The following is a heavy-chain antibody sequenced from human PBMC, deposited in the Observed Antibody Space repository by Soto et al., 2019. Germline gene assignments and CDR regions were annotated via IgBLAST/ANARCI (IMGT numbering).Heavy chain of an antibody. J-gene: IGHJ4*02. CDR3: ARLSRYSNSWEGYFDY. Sequence: GEFLKICCKGSGYSFTSDWIGWVRQLPEKGLWLRGIIYTGDSDTRYSPSFQGQVTISADKSISTAYLQWSSLKASDTAMYYCARLSRYSNSWEGYFDYWGQGILVTVSS. D-gene: IGHD6-13*01. V-gene: IGHV5-51*01. CDR1: GYSFTSDW. CDR2: IYTGDSDT.